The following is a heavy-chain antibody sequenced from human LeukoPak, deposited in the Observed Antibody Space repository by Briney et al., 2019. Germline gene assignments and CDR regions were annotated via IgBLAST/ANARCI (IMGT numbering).Heavy chain of an antibody. CDR3: AKDQKMHGDY. CDR1: GFTFSDYY. J-gene: IGHJ4*02. D-gene: IGHD5-24*01. Sequence: PGGSLRLSCAASGFTFSDYYMSWVRQAPGKGLEWVSLISGSGGSTYYADSVNGRFTISRDNSKNTLYLQMNSLRAEDTAVYYCAKDQKMHGDYWGQGTLVTVSS. V-gene: IGHV3-23*01. CDR2: ISGSGGST.